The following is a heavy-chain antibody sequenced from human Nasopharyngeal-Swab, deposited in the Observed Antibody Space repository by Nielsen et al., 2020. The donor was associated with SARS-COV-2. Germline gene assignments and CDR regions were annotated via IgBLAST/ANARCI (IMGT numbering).Heavy chain of an antibody. D-gene: IGHD3-22*01. CDR1: GFTFSSYG. CDR2: ISYDGSNK. V-gene: IGHV3-30*18. Sequence: GSLRLSCAASGFTFSSYGMHWVRQAPGKGLEWVAVISYDGSNKYYADSVKGRFTISRDNSKNTLYLQMNSLRAEDTAVYYCAKRWLLGGHIDYWGQGTLVTVSS. CDR3: AKRWLLGGHIDY. J-gene: IGHJ4*02.